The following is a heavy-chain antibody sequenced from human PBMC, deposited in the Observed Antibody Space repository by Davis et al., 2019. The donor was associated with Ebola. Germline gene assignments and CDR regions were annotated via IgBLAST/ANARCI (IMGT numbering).Heavy chain of an antibody. CDR1: GVSISRHY. J-gene: IGHJ6*02. Sequence: PSGTLSLTCTVSGVSISRHYWSWIRQPPGKRLEWIGSIYYTGSAYYNSSPNSRVTMSVDTSKNQFSLTLTSVTAADTAIYYCTRGSSWPINHVWGQGTTVTVSS. V-gene: IGHV4-59*11. CDR2: IYYTGSA. CDR3: TRGSSWPINHV. D-gene: IGHD2-2*01.